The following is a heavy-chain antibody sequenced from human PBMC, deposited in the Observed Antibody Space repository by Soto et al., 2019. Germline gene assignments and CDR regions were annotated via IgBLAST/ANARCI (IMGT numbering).Heavy chain of an antibody. CDR3: ARVGKSDFWSGYYKWYYYYGMDV. V-gene: IGHV4-31*03. Sequence: SETLSLTCTVSGGSISSGGYYWSWIRQHPGKGLEWIGYIYYSGSTYYNPSLKSRITISVDTSKNQISLKLSSVTAADTAVYYCARVGKSDFWSGYYKWYYYYGMDVWGQGTTVTVSS. J-gene: IGHJ6*02. CDR1: GGSISSGGYY. D-gene: IGHD3-3*01. CDR2: IYYSGST.